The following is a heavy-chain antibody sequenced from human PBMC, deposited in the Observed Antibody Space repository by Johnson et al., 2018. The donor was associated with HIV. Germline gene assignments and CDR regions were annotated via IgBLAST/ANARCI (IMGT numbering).Heavy chain of an antibody. Sequence: MQLVESGGGLVQPGGSLRLSCAASGFTFSIYWMTWVRQAPRKGLEWVANIKQDGSEKYYVDSVKGRFTISRDNAKNSLYLQMNSLRAEDTAVYYCARDRAIVVAYDAFDIWGQGTMVTVSS. CDR3: ARDRAIVVAYDAFDI. J-gene: IGHJ3*02. D-gene: IGHD3-22*01. CDR1: GFTFSIYW. V-gene: IGHV3-7*03. CDR2: IKQDGSEK.